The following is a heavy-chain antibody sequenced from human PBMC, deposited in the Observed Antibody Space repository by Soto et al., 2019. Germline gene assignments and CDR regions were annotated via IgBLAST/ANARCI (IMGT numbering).Heavy chain of an antibody. Sequence: ASVKVSCKASGYTFVDYALHWVRQAPGQGLEWVGWMNPKTGNIKSSHKFEDRVSITRDTATSTAYMVLSGLRSEDTVVYFCTREAVVAENWFDPWGQGTLVTVSS. J-gene: IGHJ5*02. D-gene: IGHD3-22*01. CDR3: TREAVVAENWFDP. CDR2: MNPKTGNI. V-gene: IGHV1-3*01. CDR1: GYTFVDYA.